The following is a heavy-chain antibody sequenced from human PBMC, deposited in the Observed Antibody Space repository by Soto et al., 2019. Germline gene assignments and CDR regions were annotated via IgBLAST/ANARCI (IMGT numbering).Heavy chain of an antibody. CDR2: ISAYNDHT. J-gene: IGHJ6*02. Sequence: QVQLVQSGAEVKKPGASVKVSCKASGYTFTSYRISWVRQAPGQGLEWMGWISAYNDHTNYAQNLQGRVTMTTDTTTSTADMELRSLRSDDTAVDYWARDHYYVSGTVYDYGMDVWGQGTTVTVSS. CDR3: ARDHYYVSGTVYDYGMDV. V-gene: IGHV1-18*04. D-gene: IGHD3-10*01. CDR1: GYTFTSYR.